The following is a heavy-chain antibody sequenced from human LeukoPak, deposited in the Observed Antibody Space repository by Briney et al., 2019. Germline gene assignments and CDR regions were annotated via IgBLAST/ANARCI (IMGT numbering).Heavy chain of an antibody. D-gene: IGHD2-15*01. CDR3: ARSFLGYCSGGSCYSGHYYYYYGMDV. Sequence: PGRSLRLSCAASGFTFDDYAMRWVRQAPGKGLEWVSGISWNSGSKGYADSVKGRFTISRDNAKNSLYLQMNSLRAEDTALYYCARSFLGYCSGGSCYSGHYYYYYGMDVWGQGTTVTVSS. CDR1: GFTFDDYA. CDR2: ISWNSGSK. V-gene: IGHV3-9*01. J-gene: IGHJ6*02.